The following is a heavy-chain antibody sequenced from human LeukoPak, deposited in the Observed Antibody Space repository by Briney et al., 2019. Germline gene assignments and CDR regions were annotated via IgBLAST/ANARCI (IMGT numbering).Heavy chain of an antibody. Sequence: PGGSLRLSCAASGFTFSSYEMNWVRQAPGKGLEWVSYFSSSGSTIYYADSVKGRFTISRDNAKNSLYLQMNSLRAEDTAVYYCAREGTDYGDYVGGNWFDPWGQGTLVTVSS. CDR1: GFTFSSYE. J-gene: IGHJ5*02. CDR2: FSSSGSTI. V-gene: IGHV3-48*03. D-gene: IGHD4-17*01. CDR3: AREGTDYGDYVGGNWFDP.